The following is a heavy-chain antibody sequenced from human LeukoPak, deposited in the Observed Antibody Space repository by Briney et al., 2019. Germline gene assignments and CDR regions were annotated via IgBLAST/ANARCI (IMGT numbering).Heavy chain of an antibody. Sequence: GGSLRLSCAASGFTFSSYDMTWVRQAPGKGLEWVSTISGGAGITHYADSVKGRFTISRDNSKSTLYLQMNSLRAEDTAVYHCAKDVTHDSSGYYWGRGTLVSVSS. V-gene: IGHV3-23*01. CDR3: AKDVTHDSSGYY. CDR1: GFTFSSYD. J-gene: IGHJ4*02. D-gene: IGHD3-22*01. CDR2: ISGGAGIT.